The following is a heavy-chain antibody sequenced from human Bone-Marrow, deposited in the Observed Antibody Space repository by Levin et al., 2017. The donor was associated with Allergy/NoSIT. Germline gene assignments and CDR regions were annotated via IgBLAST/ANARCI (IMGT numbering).Heavy chain of an antibody. V-gene: IGHV4-59*11. J-gene: IGHJ6*02. CDR3: ARDSSEAYGLDV. Sequence: PSETLSLTCTVSGVSIDRHYWNWIRQTPGKGLEWIGYISNTGRTNYKPSLKSRVTISADTSKNQFSLNLTSVTAADTAVYYCARDSSEAYGLDVWGPGTTVIVS. CDR1: GVSIDRHY. CDR2: ISNTGRT.